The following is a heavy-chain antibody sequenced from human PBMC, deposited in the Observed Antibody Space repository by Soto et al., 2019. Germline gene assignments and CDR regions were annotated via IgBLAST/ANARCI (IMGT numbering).Heavy chain of an antibody. CDR1: GGSISSGGYY. CDR3: AATVTDRPYYFDY. Sequence: QVQLQESGPGLVKPSQTLSLTCTVSGGSISSGGYYWSWIRQHPGKGLEWIGYIYYSGSTYYNPSLKSRVTIAVDTSKNQFSLKLSSVTAADTAVYYCAATVTDRPYYFDYWGQGTLVTVSS. CDR2: IYYSGST. V-gene: IGHV4-31*03. D-gene: IGHD4-17*01. J-gene: IGHJ4*02.